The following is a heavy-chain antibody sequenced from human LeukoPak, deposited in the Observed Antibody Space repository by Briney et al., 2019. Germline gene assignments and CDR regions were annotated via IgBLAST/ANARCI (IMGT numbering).Heavy chain of an antibody. Sequence: KPSETLSLTCAVYGGSFSGYYWSWIRQPPGKGLEWIGEINHSGSTNYNPSLKSRVTISVDTSKNQFSLKLSSVTAADTAVYYCARGPTYYDSSGQVPFDYWGQGTLVTVSS. CDR1: GGSFSGYY. CDR3: ARGPTYYDSSGQVPFDY. D-gene: IGHD3-22*01. V-gene: IGHV4-34*01. CDR2: INHSGST. J-gene: IGHJ4*02.